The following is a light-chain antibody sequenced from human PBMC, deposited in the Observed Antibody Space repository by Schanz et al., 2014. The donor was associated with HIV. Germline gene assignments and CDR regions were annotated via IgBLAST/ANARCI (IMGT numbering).Light chain of an antibody. CDR1: ENINTY. CDR2: DGS. J-gene: IGKJ1*01. Sequence: DIQMTQSPASLSASLGARVTITCRASENINTYVNWYQHKPGKAPNLLMYDGSTPQSGVPSRFSGRGSGTEFTLTISSLQPEDVAVYYCQQYYRTPWTFGQGTKVEIK. V-gene: IGKV1-39*01. CDR3: QQYYRTPWT.